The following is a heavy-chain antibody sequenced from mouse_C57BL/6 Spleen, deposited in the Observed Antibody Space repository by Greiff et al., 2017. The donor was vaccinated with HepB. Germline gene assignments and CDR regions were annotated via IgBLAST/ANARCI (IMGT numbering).Heavy chain of an antibody. D-gene: IGHD1-1*01. V-gene: IGHV1-64*01. J-gene: IGHJ3*01. Sequence: QVQLQQPGAELVKPGASVKLSCKASGYTFTSYWMHWVKQRPGQGLEWIGMIHPNSGSTNYNEKFKSKATLTVDKSSSTAYMQLSSLTSEDSAVYYCAKGITTVVATRPLFAYWGQGTLVTVSA. CDR1: GYTFTSYW. CDR3: AKGITTVVATRPLFAY. CDR2: IHPNSGST.